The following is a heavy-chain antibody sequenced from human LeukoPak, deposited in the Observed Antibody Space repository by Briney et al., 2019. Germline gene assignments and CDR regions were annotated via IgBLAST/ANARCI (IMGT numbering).Heavy chain of an antibody. CDR1: GFAFSSYG. CDR3: AKDLRYFDWLFDS. CDR2: ISYDGSNK. J-gene: IGHJ4*02. V-gene: IGHV3-30*18. D-gene: IGHD3-9*01. Sequence: GGSLRLSSAASGFAFSSYGMHWVRQAPGKGLEWVAVISYDGSNKYSADSVKGRFTISRDNSKNTLYLQMNSLRAEDTAVYYCAKDLRYFDWLFDSWGQGTLVTVSS.